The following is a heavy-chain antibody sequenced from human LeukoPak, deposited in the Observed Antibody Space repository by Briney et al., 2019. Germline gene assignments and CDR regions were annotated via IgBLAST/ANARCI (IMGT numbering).Heavy chain of an antibody. CDR3: AREGLDLWSGCLQD. CDR2: INAKGDI. D-gene: IGHD3-3*01. J-gene: IGHJ4*02. Sequence: SETLSLTCNVSGGSISSYYWTWVRQPAGSGLEWIGRINAKGDINYNPSLKSRVTMSVDTSKNQFSLKMTSLTAPDTAVYFCAREGLDLWSGCLQDWGRGTLVTVSS. CDR1: GGSISSYY. V-gene: IGHV4-4*07.